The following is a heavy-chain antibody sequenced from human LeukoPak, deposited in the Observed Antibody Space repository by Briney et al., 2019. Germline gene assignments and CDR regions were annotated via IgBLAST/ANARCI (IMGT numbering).Heavy chain of an antibody. J-gene: IGHJ6*03. CDR2: ISAYNGNT. D-gene: IGHD2-2*01. V-gene: IGHV1-18*01. Sequence: ASVKVSCKASGYTFTSYGISWVRQAPGQGLEWMGWISAYNGNTNYAQKLQGRVTMTTDTSTSTAYMELRSLRSDDTAVYYCAGVFRYCSSTSCSDRGYYMDVWGKGTTVTVSS. CDR1: GYTFTSYG. CDR3: AGVFRYCSSTSCSDRGYYMDV.